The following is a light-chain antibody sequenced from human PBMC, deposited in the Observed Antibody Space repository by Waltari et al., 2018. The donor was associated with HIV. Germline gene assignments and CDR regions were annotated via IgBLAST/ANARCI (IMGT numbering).Light chain of an antibody. CDR3: QQYGSSLVT. Sequence: EIVLTQSPGTLSLSPGERATLSCRASQSVSSSYLSWYQQKPGQAPRLLIYGASSRATDIPDRFSGSGSGTDFTFTISRLEPEDFAVYYCQQYGSSLVTFGGGTKVEIK. CDR1: QSVSSSY. CDR2: GAS. V-gene: IGKV3-20*01. J-gene: IGKJ4*01.